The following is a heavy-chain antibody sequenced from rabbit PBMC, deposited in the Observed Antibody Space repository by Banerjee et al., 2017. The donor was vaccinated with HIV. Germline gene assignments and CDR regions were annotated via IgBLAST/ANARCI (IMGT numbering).Heavy chain of an antibody. J-gene: IGHJ6*01. CDR2: INASTGKP. V-gene: IGHV1S45*01. Sequence: QEQLVESGGGLVQPEGSLTLTCKASGFSFSDRDVMCWVRQAPGKGLQWIACINASTGKPVYATWASGRFTISRTSSTTVTLRMTTLTAADRATYFCARDTGSSFSTYGMDLWGPGTLVTDS. D-gene: IGHD8-1*01. CDR1: GFSFSDRDV. CDR3: ARDTGSSFSTYGMDL.